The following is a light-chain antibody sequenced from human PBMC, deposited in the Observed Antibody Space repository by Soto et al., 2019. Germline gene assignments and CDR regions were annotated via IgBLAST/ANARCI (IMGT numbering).Light chain of an antibody. Sequence: EIVLTQSPGTLSLSPGERATLSCRDSQYVSTTFFAWYQQKPGQAPRLLIYGTSNRATGIPVRFSGSGSGTDFTLTISRPEPEDFAVYYCQQYGSSPLTFGGGTRMEIK. CDR1: QYVSTTF. J-gene: IGKJ4*01. CDR2: GTS. CDR3: QQYGSSPLT. V-gene: IGKV3-20*01.